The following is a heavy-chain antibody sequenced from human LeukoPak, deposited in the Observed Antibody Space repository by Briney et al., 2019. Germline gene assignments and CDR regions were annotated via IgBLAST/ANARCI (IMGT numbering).Heavy chain of an antibody. CDR1: GHTFTSYG. CDR2: ISAYNGNT. CDR3: ARDQDPYSSPYSIFDP. Sequence: GASVKVSCKASGHTFTSYGISWVRQAPGQGLEWMGWISAYNGNTNYAQKPQGRVTMTTDTSTSTAYMELRSLRSDDTAVYYCARDQDPYSSPYSIFDPWGQGTLVTVSS. J-gene: IGHJ5*02. D-gene: IGHD5-18*01. V-gene: IGHV1-18*01.